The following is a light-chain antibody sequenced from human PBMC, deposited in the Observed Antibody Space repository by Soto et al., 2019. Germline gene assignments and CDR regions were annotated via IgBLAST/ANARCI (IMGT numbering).Light chain of an antibody. CDR3: QQYAGS. CDR2: GAS. J-gene: IGKJ4*02. CDR1: QTVSRN. V-gene: IGKV3-20*01. Sequence: ETMLTQSPATLSASPGERVTLSCRASQTVSRNLAWYQQRPGQAPRLLVYGASSRATGIPDRFSGSGSGTDFTLTISRLEPEDFAVYYCQQYAGSFGGGTKVDIK.